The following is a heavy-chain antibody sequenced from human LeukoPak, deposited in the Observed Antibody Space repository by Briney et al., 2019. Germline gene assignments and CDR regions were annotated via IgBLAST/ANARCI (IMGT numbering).Heavy chain of an antibody. V-gene: IGHV1-2*02. CDR3: ASVNCGGDCYSGIYWYFDL. Sequence: ASVKVSCKASGYTFTGYYMHWVRQAPGQGLEWMGWINPNSGGTNYAQKFQGRVTMTKDTSISTAYMELSSLRSEDTAVYYCASVNCGGDCYSGIYWYFDLWGRGTLVTVSS. CDR1: GYTFTGYY. J-gene: IGHJ2*01. CDR2: INPNSGGT. D-gene: IGHD2-21*02.